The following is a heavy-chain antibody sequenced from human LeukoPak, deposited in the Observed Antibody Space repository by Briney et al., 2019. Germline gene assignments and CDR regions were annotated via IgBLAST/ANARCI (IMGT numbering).Heavy chain of an antibody. Sequence: PGRSLRLSCAASGFTFSSYAMHWVRQAPGKGLEWVAVISYDGSNKYYADSVKGRLTISRDNSKNTLYLQMNSLRAEDTAVYYCARGQNYYGSGSYWERYGMDVWGQGTTVTVSS. V-gene: IGHV3-30*04. D-gene: IGHD3-10*01. J-gene: IGHJ6*02. CDR1: GFTFSSYA. CDR3: ARGQNYYGSGSYWERYGMDV. CDR2: ISYDGSNK.